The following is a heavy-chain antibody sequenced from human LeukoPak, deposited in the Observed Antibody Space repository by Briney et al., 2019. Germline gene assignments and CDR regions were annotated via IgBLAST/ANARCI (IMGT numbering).Heavy chain of an antibody. Sequence: GGSLRLSCAASGFIFSSYGMHWVRQAPGKGLEWVANIKYDGSEKDYVDSVKGRFTISRDNAKNSLYLQMNSLRAEDTAVYYCARDIAPAGLFFDYWGQGTLVTVSS. CDR3: ARDIAPAGLFFDY. J-gene: IGHJ4*02. CDR2: IKYDGSEK. CDR1: GFIFSSYG. V-gene: IGHV3-7*01. D-gene: IGHD6-13*01.